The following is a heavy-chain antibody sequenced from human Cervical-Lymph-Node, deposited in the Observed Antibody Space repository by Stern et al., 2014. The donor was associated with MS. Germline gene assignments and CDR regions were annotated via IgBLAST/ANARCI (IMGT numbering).Heavy chain of an antibody. V-gene: IGHV1-69*01. Sequence: QVQLVESGAEVKKPGSSVRVSCKASGGTLNNHAIIWVRQAPGKGLEWMGGIIPIFGTTKYAQKFQGRVSVTADESTSTASMELSSLRSEDTAVYYCARGSRPHEYYSGNFYEVNFFDYWGQGTLVTVSS. D-gene: IGHD1-26*01. CDR3: ARGSRPHEYYSGNFYEVNFFDY. CDR1: GGTLNNHA. J-gene: IGHJ4*02. CDR2: IIPIFGTT.